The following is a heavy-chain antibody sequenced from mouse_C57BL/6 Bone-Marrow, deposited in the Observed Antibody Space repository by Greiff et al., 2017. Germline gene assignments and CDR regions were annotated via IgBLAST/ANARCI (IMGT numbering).Heavy chain of an antibody. D-gene: IGHD1-1*01. CDR1: GYSFTGYY. J-gene: IGHJ3*01. Sequence: EVQLQQSGPELVKPGASVKISCKASGYSFTGYYMNWVKQSPEKSLEWIGEINPSTGGTTYNQKFKAKATLTVDKSSSTAYMQLKSLTSEDSAVYYCARETTGVGSRCAYWGQGTLVTVSA. CDR3: ARETTGVGSRCAY. V-gene: IGHV1-42*01. CDR2: INPSTGGT.